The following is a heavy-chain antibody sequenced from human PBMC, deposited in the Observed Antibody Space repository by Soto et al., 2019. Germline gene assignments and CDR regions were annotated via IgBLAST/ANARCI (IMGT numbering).Heavy chain of an antibody. CDR3: ARGHYGLDV. J-gene: IGHJ6*02. CDR1: GFTFSDNY. CDR2: ISSSSADI. V-gene: IGHV3-11*05. Sequence: QVQLVESGGGLVKPGGPLRLSCAAAGFTFSDNYMSWIRQAPGKGLQWISYISSSSADIYYAVSAKGRFTISRDNAKNSLYPKMNSSRAEYTAVYFCARGHYGLDVWGQGTTVTVSS.